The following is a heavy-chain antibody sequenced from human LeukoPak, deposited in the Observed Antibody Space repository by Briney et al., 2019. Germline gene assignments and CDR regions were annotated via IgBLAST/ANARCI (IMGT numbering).Heavy chain of an antibody. CDR2: ISSSSSTI. Sequence: GGSLRLSCAASGFTFSSYSMNWVRQAPGKGLEWVSYISSSSSTIYYADSVKGRFTISRDNAKNSLYLQMNSLKTEDTGVYYCSTERGYTGPASLDYWGQGTLVTVSS. V-gene: IGHV3-48*04. CDR1: GFTFSSYS. J-gene: IGHJ4*02. CDR3: STERGYTGPASLDY. D-gene: IGHD5-18*01.